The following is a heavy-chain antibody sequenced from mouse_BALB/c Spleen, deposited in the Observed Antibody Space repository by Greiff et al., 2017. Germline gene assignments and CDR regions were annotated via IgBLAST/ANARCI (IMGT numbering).Heavy chain of an antibody. Sequence: QVQLQQPGAELVKPGASVKMSCKASGYTFTSYNMHWVKQTPGQGLEWIGAIYPGNGDTSYNQKFKGKATLTADKSSSTAYMQLSSLTSEDSAVYYCARSRWHYFDYWGQGTTLTVSS. D-gene: IGHD2-3*01. V-gene: IGHV1-12*01. CDR2: IYPGNGDT. CDR1: GYTFTSYN. J-gene: IGHJ2*01. CDR3: ARSRWHYFDY.